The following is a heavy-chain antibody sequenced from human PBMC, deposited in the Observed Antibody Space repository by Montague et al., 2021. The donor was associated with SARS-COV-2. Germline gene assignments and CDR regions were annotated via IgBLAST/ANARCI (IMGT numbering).Heavy chain of an antibody. J-gene: IGHJ6*02. Sequence: SETLSLTCTVSGGSISSSSYYWGWIRQPPGKGLEWIGSIYYSGSTYYNPSLKSRVTISVDTSKNQFSLKLSSVTAADTAVYYCARVGRQPLVRLSCMDVWGQGTPVTVSS. CDR3: ARVGRQPLVRLSCMDV. D-gene: IGHD6-13*01. CDR1: GGSISSSSYY. CDR2: IYYSGST. V-gene: IGHV4-39*07.